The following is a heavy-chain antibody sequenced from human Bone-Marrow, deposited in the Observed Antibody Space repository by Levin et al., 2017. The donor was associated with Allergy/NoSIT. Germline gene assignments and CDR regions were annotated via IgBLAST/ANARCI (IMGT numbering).Heavy chain of an antibody. Sequence: SETLSLTCTVSGGSISSHYWSWIRQPAGKGLEWIGRIYTRGSTNYNPSLKSRVTMSVDTSKNQFSLKLSSMTAADTAVYYCARGFNYYDSSGYGMDVWGQGTTVTVSS. D-gene: IGHD3-22*01. CDR1: GGSISSHY. CDR2: IYTRGST. CDR3: ARGFNYYDSSGYGMDV. J-gene: IGHJ6*02. V-gene: IGHV4-4*07.